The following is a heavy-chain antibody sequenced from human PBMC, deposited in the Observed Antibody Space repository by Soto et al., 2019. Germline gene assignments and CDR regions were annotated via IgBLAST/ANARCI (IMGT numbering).Heavy chain of an antibody. CDR2: IWYDGSNK. Sequence: QVQLVESGGGVVQPGRSLRLSCAASGFTFSSYGMHWVRQAPGKGMEWGAVIWYDGSNKYYADSVKGRFTISRDNSKNRLYLQMISLRAEDTAVYYCTRDSRGYSYVFLYYYGMDVWGQGTTVTVSS. CDR1: GFTFSSYG. CDR3: TRDSRGYSYVFLYYYGMDV. D-gene: IGHD5-18*01. V-gene: IGHV3-33*01. J-gene: IGHJ6*02.